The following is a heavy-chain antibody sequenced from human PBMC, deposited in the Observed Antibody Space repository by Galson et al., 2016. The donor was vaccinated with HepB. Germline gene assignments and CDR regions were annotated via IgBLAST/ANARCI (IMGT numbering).Heavy chain of an antibody. CDR2: ISSSSATI. CDR1: GFSFSTYT. V-gene: IGHV3-48*04. J-gene: IGHJ5*02. CDR3: TRDGALPGGWVWIDP. D-gene: IGHD6-19*01. Sequence: SLRLSCAASGFSFSTYTMNWVRQAPGKGLEWVASISSSSATIYYVDSVKGRFAVSRDNAKNSVYPQMNSLRVEDTAVYYCTRDGALPGGWVWIDPWGQGTLVIVSS.